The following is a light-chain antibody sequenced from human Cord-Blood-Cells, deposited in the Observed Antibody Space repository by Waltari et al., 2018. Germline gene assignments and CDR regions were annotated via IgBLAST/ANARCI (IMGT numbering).Light chain of an antibody. Sequence: VSPGQTASITCSGDKLGDKYACWYQQKPGQSPVLVIYQDSKRLSGIPERFSGSNSGNTATLTISGTQAMDEADYYCQAWDSSTVVFGGGTKLTVL. CDR1: KLGDKY. J-gene: IGLJ2*01. CDR2: QDS. CDR3: QAWDSSTVV. V-gene: IGLV3-1*01.